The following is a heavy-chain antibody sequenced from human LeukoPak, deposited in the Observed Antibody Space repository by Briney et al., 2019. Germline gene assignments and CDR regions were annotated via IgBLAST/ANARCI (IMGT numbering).Heavy chain of an antibody. Sequence: MASETLSLTCAVYGGSFSGYYWSWIRQPPGKGLEWIGEINHSGSTNYNPSLKSRVTISVDTSKNQFSLKLSSVTAADTAVYYCARERRAPGAGVYMDVWGKGTTVTVSS. J-gene: IGHJ6*03. D-gene: IGHD1-26*01. CDR3: ARERRAPGAGVYMDV. CDR1: GGSFSGYY. CDR2: INHSGST. V-gene: IGHV4-34*01.